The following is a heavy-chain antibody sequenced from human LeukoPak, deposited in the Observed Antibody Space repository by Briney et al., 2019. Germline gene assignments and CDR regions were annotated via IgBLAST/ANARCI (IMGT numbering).Heavy chain of an antibody. Sequence: ASVKVSCKASGYTFTSYYMHWVRQAPGQGLEWMGLINPTGGSTGYAQKFQGRVTITADESTSTAYMELSSLRSEDTAVYYCARDTPTYSGSSPGWRSNWFDPWGQGTLVTVSS. J-gene: IGHJ5*02. CDR3: ARDTPTYSGSSPGWRSNWFDP. CDR1: GYTFTSYY. V-gene: IGHV1-46*01. CDR2: INPTGGST. D-gene: IGHD1-26*01.